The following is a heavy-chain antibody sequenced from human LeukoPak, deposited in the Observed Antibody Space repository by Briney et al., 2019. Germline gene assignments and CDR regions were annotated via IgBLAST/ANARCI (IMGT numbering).Heavy chain of an antibody. Sequence: PGGSLRLSCAASGFTFDDYAMHWVRQAPGKGLEWVSFISWDGGSTYYADSVKGRFTISRDNSKNSLSLQMNSLRAEDTALYYCARSGIVVVPAASGYYYYYYYMDVWGKGTTVTVSS. J-gene: IGHJ6*03. CDR3: ARSGIVVVPAASGYYYYYYYMDV. CDR1: GFTFDDYA. CDR2: ISWDGGST. V-gene: IGHV3-43D*03. D-gene: IGHD2-2*01.